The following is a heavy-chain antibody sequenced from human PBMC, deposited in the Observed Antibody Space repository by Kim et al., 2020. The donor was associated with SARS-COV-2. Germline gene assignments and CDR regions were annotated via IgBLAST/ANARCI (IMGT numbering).Heavy chain of an antibody. V-gene: IGHV4-61*02. CDR1: GGSISSGSYY. J-gene: IGHJ4*02. CDR2: IYTSGST. Sequence: SETLSLTCTVSGGSISSGSYYWSWIRQPAGKGLEWIGRIYTSGSTNYNPSLKSRVTISGDTSKNQFSLKLSSVTAADTAVYYCAREGGLVLRYFDWSGAIDYWGQGTLVTVSS. D-gene: IGHD3-9*01. CDR3: AREGGLVLRYFDWSGAIDY.